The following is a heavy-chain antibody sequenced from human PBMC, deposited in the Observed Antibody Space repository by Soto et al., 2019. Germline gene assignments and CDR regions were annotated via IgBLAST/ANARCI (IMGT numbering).Heavy chain of an antibody. CDR3: ARVMDPYSGHLLAL. Sequence: ASVKVSCKASGYTFTGYYVHWVRQAPGQGLEWMGWINPNSAGTNSAQKFQDRVTMTSDTSISTAYMELSRLRSDDTAVYYCARVMDPYSGHLLALWAQGTLDTVSS. D-gene: IGHD4-4*01. J-gene: IGHJ3*01. CDR1: GYTFTGYY. V-gene: IGHV1-2*02. CDR2: INPNSAGT.